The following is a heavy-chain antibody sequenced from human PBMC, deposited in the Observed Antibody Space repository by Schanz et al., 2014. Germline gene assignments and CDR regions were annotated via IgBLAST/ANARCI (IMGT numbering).Heavy chain of an antibody. V-gene: IGHV1-69*02. J-gene: IGHJ6*02. CDR3: TRLRRADPNGFDV. CDR2: IMPLRGIG. Sequence: QVQLVQSGPEVKKPGSSVKVSCQAFGDTFSKYNIMWVRQVPGQGLEWLGRIMPLRGIGNNAWKFQDRLTLTAAKSMIITYMELSSLGTEGTAVYYCTRLRRADPNGFDVRGPGTTVAVS. D-gene: IGHD6-19*01. CDR1: GDTFSKYN.